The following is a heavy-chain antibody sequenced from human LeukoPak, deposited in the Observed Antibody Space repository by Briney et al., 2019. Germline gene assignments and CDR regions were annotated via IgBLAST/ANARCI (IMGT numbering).Heavy chain of an antibody. V-gene: IGHV4-59*01. J-gene: IGHJ4*02. CDR2: IYYSGST. CDR3: ARVGYGSGSYTEAFDY. Sequence: SETLSLTCTVSGGSISSYYWSWFRQPPGKGLEWIGYIYYSGSTNYNPSLKSRVTISVDTSKNQFSLKLSSVTAADTAVYYCARVGYGSGSYTEAFDYWGQGTLVTVSS. D-gene: IGHD3-10*01. CDR1: GGSISSYY.